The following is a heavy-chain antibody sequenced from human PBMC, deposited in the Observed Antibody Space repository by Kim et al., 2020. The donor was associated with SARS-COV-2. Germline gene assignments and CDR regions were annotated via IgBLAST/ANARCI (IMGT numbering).Heavy chain of an antibody. CDR3: ARDRSSSGWYITCTLDY. J-gene: IGHJ4*02. V-gene: IGHV3-48*02. D-gene: IGHD6-19*01. Sequence: GGSLRLSCAASGFTFSSYSMNWVRQAPGKGLEWVSYISSSSSTIYYADSVKGRFTISRDNAKNSLYLQMNSLRDEDTAVYYCARDRSSSGWYITCTLDYWGQGTLVTVSS. CDR2: ISSSSSTI. CDR1: GFTFSSYS.